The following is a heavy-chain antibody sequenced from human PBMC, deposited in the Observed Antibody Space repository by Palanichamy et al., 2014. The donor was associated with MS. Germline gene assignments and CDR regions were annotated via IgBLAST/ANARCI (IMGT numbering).Heavy chain of an antibody. V-gene: IGHV3-23*01. CDR2: ISGSGDNT. J-gene: IGHJ4*02. CDR1: GFTFRNYA. CDR3: AKGTVRGAIIGFDY. Sequence: EVQLLESGGGLVQPGGSLRLSCAASGFTFRNYAMTWVRQAPGKGLEWVSAISGSGDNTYHADSVRGRFTISRDNSKNTLYLEMNSLRAEDTAVYYCAKGTVRGAIIGFDYWGQGTLVTVSS. D-gene: IGHD3-10*01.